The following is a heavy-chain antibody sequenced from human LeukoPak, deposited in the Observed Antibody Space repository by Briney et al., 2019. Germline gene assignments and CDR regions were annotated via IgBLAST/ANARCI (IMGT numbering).Heavy chain of an antibody. D-gene: IGHD7-27*01. Sequence: GGSLRLSCAASGFTFDDYAMQWVRQAPGKGLEWVSGISWNSGIIVYADSVKGRFTISRDNAKNSLYLQMNSLRAEDTAVYYCARSGDLDYWGQGTLVTVSS. V-gene: IGHV3-9*01. CDR2: ISWNSGII. J-gene: IGHJ4*02. CDR3: ARSGDLDY. CDR1: GFTFDDYA.